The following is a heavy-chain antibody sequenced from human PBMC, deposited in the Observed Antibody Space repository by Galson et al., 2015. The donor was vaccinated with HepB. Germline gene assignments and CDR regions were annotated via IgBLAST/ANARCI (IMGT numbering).Heavy chain of an antibody. D-gene: IGHD3-22*01. CDR2: ISYDGSNK. CDR1: GFTFSSYA. J-gene: IGHJ4*02. CDR3: ARDYYDSSGYPVY. V-gene: IGHV3-30*04. Sequence: SLRLSCAASGFTFSSYAMHWVRQAPGKGLEWVAVISYDGSNKYYADSVKGRFTISRDNSKNTLYLQMNSLRAEDTAVYYCARDYYDSSGYPVYWGQGTLVTVSS.